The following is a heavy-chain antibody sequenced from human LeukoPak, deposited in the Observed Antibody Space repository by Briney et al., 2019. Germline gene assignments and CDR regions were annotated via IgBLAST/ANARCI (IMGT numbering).Heavy chain of an antibody. CDR2: ISSNGGST. J-gene: IGHJ4*02. CDR3: WTYYYDSSGYYQDFDY. V-gene: IGHV3-64*01. CDR1: GFTFSSYA. Sequence: GGSLRLSCAASGFTFSSYAMHWVRQAPGKGLEYVSAISSNGGSTYYANSVKGRFTISRDNSKNTLYPQMGSLRAEDMAVYYCWTYYYDSSGYYQDFDYWGQGTLVTVSS. D-gene: IGHD3-22*01.